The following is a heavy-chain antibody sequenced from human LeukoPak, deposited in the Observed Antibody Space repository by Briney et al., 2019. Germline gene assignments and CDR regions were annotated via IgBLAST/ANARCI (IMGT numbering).Heavy chain of an antibody. J-gene: IGHJ4*02. Sequence: GGSLRLPCAASGFTFSDYFMTWSRQAPGKGLEWVSYISNSGGTIYYSDSVKGRFTISRDNAKNLLYLEMDSLRAGDTAVYYCARMRSSWYFDHWGQGSLVTVSS. CDR3: ARMRSSWYFDH. V-gene: IGHV3-11*01. D-gene: IGHD6-13*01. CDR2: ISNSGGTI. CDR1: GFTFSDYF.